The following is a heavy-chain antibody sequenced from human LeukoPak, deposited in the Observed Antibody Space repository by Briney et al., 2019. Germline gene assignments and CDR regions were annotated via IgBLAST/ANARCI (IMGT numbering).Heavy chain of an antibody. J-gene: IGHJ5*02. Sequence: GGSLRLSCAASGFIFSNYAMQWVRQAPGKGLEWVAVISDDGTNTFYGDSVKGRFTISRDNSNNTLFLQMSSLRADDTAVYYCAKDAIRGVIVSYFDPWGQGTRVTVSS. CDR3: AKDAIRGVIVSYFDP. V-gene: IGHV3-30*18. CDR2: ISDDGTNT. D-gene: IGHD3-10*01. CDR1: GFIFSNYA.